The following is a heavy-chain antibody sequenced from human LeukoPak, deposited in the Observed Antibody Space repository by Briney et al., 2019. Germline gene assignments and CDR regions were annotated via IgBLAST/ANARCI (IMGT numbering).Heavy chain of an antibody. D-gene: IGHD1-26*01. V-gene: IGHV3-23*01. J-gene: IGHJ4*02. CDR3: AKDRYSGSPYYFDY. CDR2: VSGSGGST. Sequence: GGSLRLSCAASRFTFSSYAMSWVRHAPGKGLEWVSPVSGSGGSTYYADSVKGRFTISRDNSKNTLYLQMNRLRAEDTAVYYCAKDRYSGSPYYFDYWGQGTLVTVSS. CDR1: RFTFSSYA.